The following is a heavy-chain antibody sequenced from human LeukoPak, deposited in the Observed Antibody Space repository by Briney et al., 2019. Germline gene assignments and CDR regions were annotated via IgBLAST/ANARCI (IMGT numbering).Heavy chain of an antibody. V-gene: IGHV4-4*07. CDR2: IYASGNT. D-gene: IGHD6-13*01. CDR3: ARGRGSSWYYFDS. CDR1: GGSISSYY. J-gene: IGHJ4*02. Sequence: SETLSLTCTVSGGSISSYYWSWVRQPAGKGLEWIGRIYASGNTNYNPSLKGRVTMTIDTSKNQFSLNLSSVTAADTAVYYCARGRGSSWYYFDSWGQGTLVTISS.